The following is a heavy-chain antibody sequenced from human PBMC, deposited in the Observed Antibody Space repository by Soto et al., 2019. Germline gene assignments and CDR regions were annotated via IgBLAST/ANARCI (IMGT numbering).Heavy chain of an antibody. CDR1: GGSISSGSYY. V-gene: IGHV4-31*03. J-gene: IGHJ4*02. D-gene: IGHD3-22*01. CDR2: IYSTEST. Sequence: SETLSLTCTVSGGSISSGSYYWSWIRQHPGKGLEWIGYIYSTESTNYNPSLKSRLSISVDMSASQFSLKLSSVTVADTAVYYRARSDSSGKTRYYFDHWGQGTLVTVSS. CDR3: ARSDSSGKTRYYFDH.